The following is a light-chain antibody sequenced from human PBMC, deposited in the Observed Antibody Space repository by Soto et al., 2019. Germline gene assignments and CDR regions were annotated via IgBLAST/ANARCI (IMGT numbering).Light chain of an antibody. Sequence: EIVLTQSPGTLSLSPGERATLSCRASQSVTSIFLAWYQQKAGQAPRLLIYGASRRATGIPDRFSGSGSGTDFTLTISRLEPEDCAVYYCHQYGSSPPVTFGPWTKVDIK. CDR1: QSVTSIF. CDR3: HQYGSSPPVT. J-gene: IGKJ3*01. V-gene: IGKV3-20*01. CDR2: GAS.